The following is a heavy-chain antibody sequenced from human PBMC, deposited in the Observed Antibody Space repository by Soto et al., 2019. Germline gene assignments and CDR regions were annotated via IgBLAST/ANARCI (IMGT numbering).Heavy chain of an antibody. Sequence: ASVKVCCKASGFTFITYDYSWLRQAAGQGLEWMGWMNPNNGNAGFAQKCRGRINMTRNTSISTAYLELSSLRSDDSAVYFCARRKERSGPYSLDLRGQRTQVTVST. CDR1: GFTFITYD. CDR2: MNPNNGNA. D-gene: IGHD2-15*01. J-gene: IGHJ5*02. CDR3: ARRKERSGPYSLDL. V-gene: IGHV1-8*01.